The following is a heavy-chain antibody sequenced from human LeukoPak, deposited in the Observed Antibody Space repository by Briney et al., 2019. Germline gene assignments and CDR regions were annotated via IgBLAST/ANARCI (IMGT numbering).Heavy chain of an antibody. Sequence: PGGSLRLSCAASGFTFSSYGMHWVRQAPGKGLEWVAVISYDGSNKYYADSVKGRFTISRDNSKNTLYLQMNSLRAEDTAVYYCAGPLGSAYFQHWGQGTLVTVSS. CDR2: ISYDGSNK. CDR1: GFTFSSYG. V-gene: IGHV3-30*03. CDR3: AGPLGSAYFQH. D-gene: IGHD7-27*01. J-gene: IGHJ1*01.